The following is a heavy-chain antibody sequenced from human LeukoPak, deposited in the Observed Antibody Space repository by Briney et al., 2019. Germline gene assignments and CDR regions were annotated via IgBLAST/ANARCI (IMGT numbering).Heavy chain of an antibody. CDR2: IGTAGDT. Sequence: GGSLRLSCAASGFTFSSYDMHWVRQATGKGLEWVSAIGTAGDTYYPGSVKGRFTISRENAKNSLYLQMNSLRAGDTAVYYCARAPSSYYYYGMDVWGQGTTVTVSS. J-gene: IGHJ6*02. CDR3: ARAPSSYYYYGMDV. CDR1: GFTFSSYD. V-gene: IGHV3-13*01.